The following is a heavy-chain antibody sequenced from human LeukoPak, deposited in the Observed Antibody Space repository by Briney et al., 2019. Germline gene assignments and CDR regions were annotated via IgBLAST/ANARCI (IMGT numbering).Heavy chain of an antibody. D-gene: IGHD3-10*01. J-gene: IGHJ4*02. CDR1: GFTVSSNY. CDR2: IYSGGST. Sequence: TGGSLRLSCAASGFTVSSNYMSWVRQAPGKGLEWVSVIYSGGSTYYADSVKGRFTISRDNSKNTLYLQMNSLRAEDTALYYCAKEAANLISYFDYWGQGTLVTVSS. V-gene: IGHV3-53*05. CDR3: AKEAANLISYFDY.